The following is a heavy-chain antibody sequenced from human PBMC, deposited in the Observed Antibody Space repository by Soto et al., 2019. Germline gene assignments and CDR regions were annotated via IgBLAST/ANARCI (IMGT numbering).Heavy chain of an antibody. CDR1: GFTFSSYG. V-gene: IGHV3-30*03. J-gene: IGHJ4*02. CDR3: ATLWFGHGSLDY. D-gene: IGHD3-10*01. Sequence: GGSLRLSCAASGFTFSSYGMHWVRQAPGKGLEWVAVISYDGSNKYYADSVKGRFTISRDNSKNTLYLQMNSLRAEDTAVYYCATLWFGHGSLDYWGQGTLVTVSS. CDR2: ISYDGSNK.